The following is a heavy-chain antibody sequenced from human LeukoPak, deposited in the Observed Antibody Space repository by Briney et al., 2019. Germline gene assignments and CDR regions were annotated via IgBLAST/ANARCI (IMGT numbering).Heavy chain of an antibody. V-gene: IGHV1-69*05. J-gene: IGHJ4*02. CDR2: IIPIFGTT. CDR3: ARDGAGLDYDSSGYVDY. CDR1: GGTFSSYT. D-gene: IGHD3-22*01. Sequence: EASVKVSCKASGGTFSSYTISWVRQAPGQGLEWMGRIIPIFGTTNYAQKFQGRVTITTDESTSTAYMELSSLRSEDTAVYYCARDGAGLDYDSSGYVDYWGQGTLVTVSS.